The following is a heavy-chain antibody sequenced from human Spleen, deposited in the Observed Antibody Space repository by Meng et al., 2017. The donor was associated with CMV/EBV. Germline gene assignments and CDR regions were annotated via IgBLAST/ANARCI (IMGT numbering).Heavy chain of an antibody. CDR3: ARLLRSVLIAAAGTGY. V-gene: IGHV4-39*01. D-gene: IGHD6-13*01. CDR2: IYYSGST. Sequence: GSISSSSYYWGWIRHPPGKGLEWIGSIYYSGSTYYNPSLKSRVTISVDTSKNQFSLKLSSVTAADTAVYYCARLLRSVLIAAAGTGYWGQGTLVTVSS. CDR1: GSISSSSYY. J-gene: IGHJ4*02.